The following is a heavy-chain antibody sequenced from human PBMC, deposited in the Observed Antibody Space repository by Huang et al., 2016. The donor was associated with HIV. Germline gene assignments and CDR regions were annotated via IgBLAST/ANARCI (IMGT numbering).Heavy chain of an antibody. Sequence: QLQLQESGPGLVKPSETLSLTCNVSGGSISNSNYYWGWIRQPPGKGLEWIGAFYYSGSTYYNPSLKSRVTISIDTSKNQFSLKLSSVTAADTAVYYCARLAWVYLNWFDPWGQGTLVTVSS. V-gene: IGHV4-39*01. CDR1: GGSISNSNYY. J-gene: IGHJ5*02. CDR2: FYYSGST. CDR3: ARLAWVYLNWFDP. D-gene: IGHD6-13*01.